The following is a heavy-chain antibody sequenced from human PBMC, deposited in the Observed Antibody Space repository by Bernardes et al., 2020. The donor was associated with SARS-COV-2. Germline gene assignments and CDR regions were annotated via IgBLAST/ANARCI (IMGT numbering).Heavy chain of an antibody. Sequence: GGSLRLSCAASGFTFSSFSMNWVRQAPGKGLEWVSYIRGTGGIIYYADSVKGRFTISRDNAKNSLYLQMNSLRDEDTAVYYCARARGYSTGPPNWFDPWGQGTLVTVSS. J-gene: IGHJ5*02. CDR3: ARARGYSTGPPNWFDP. V-gene: IGHV3-48*02. CDR2: IRGTGGII. CDR1: GFTFSSFS. D-gene: IGHD5-18*01.